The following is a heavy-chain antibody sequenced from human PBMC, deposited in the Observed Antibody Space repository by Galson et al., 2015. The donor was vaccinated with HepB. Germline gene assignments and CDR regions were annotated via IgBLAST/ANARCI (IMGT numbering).Heavy chain of an antibody. CDR3: AREDIVVVPAADGGAYYYYGMDV. V-gene: IGHV3-30*04. J-gene: IGHJ6*02. Sequence: SLRLSCAASGFSFDSYAMHWVRQAPGKGLEWLSVVSYDEKNKYYADSVKGRFTISRDNAKNSLYLQMNSLRAEDTAVYYCAREDIVVVPAADGGAYYYYGMDVWGQGTTVIVSS. D-gene: IGHD2-2*01. CDR1: GFSFDSYA. CDR2: VSYDEKNK.